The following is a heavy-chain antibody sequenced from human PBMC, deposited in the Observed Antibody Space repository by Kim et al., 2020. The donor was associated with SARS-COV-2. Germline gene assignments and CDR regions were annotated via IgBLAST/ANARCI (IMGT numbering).Heavy chain of an antibody. D-gene: IGHD3-3*01. CDR1: GYSISSGYY. V-gene: IGHV4-38-2*02. Sequence: SETLSLTCTVSGYSISSGYYWGWIRQPPGKGLEWIGSIYHSGSTYYNPSLKSRATISVDTSKNQFSLKLSSVTAADTAVYYCARGEQGFSEWLSYFDYWG. CDR3: ARGEQGFSEWLSYFDY. J-gene: IGHJ4*01. CDR2: IYHSGST.